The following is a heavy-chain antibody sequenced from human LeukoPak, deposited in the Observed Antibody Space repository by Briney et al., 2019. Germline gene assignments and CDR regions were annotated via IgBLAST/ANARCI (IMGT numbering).Heavy chain of an antibody. J-gene: IGHJ4*02. D-gene: IGHD6-13*01. V-gene: IGHV3-7*04. CDR3: ARGTIAAAGYYYFDY. Sequence: GGSLRLSCAASGFTFSSYWLSWVRQAPGKGLDWVPTIKQDGSDKYYVDTVKGRFTISRDNAKNSLYLQMNSLRAEDTAVYYCARGTIAAAGYYYFDYWGQGTQVTVSS. CDR2: IKQDGSDK. CDR1: GFTFSSYW.